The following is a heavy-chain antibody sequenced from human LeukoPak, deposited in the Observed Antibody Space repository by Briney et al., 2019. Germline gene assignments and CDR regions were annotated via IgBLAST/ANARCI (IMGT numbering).Heavy chain of an antibody. CDR3: ARDRVEVTTSMLGGVKRTVTDYYGMDV. CDR1: GXTVSNNH. J-gene: IGHJ6*02. CDR2: TYSDGTT. V-gene: IGHV3-53*01. Sequence: PGGSLRLSCGASGXTVSNNHMSWVRQAPGKGLEWVSITYSDGTTYYADSVKGRFTISRDNSRNTLYVQMNSLRAEDTAVYFCARDRVEVTTSMLGGVKRTVTDYYGMDVWGQGTTVTVSS. D-gene: IGHD3-16*01.